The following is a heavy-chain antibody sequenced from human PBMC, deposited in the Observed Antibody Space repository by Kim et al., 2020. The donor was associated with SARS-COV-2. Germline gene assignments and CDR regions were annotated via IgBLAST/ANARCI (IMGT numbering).Heavy chain of an antibody. J-gene: IGHJ4*02. CDR1: GGTFSSYA. Sequence: SVKVSCKASGGTFSSYAISWVRQAPGQGLEWMGGIIPIFGTANYAQKFQGRVTITADESTSTAYMELSSLRSEDTAVYYCARAKLVSSGYDLTPFDYWGQGRLVTVSS. CDR3: ARAKLVSSGYDLTPFDY. D-gene: IGHD5-12*01. CDR2: IIPIFGTA. V-gene: IGHV1-69*13.